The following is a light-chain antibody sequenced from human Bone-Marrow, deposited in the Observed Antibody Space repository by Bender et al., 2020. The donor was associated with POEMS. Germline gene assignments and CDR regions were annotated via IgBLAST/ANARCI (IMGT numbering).Light chain of an antibody. CDR3: CSYATSNTWM. CDR2: EVH. Sequence: QSALTQPASVSGSPGQSITISCTGTTSNIGGYNLVSWYQQHPGNVPKLIIYEVHNRPSGVSNRFSGSKSGNTASLTISGLKAEDEADYYCCSYATSNTWMFGGGTKVTVL. CDR1: TSNIGGYNL. J-gene: IGLJ3*02. V-gene: IGLV2-23*02.